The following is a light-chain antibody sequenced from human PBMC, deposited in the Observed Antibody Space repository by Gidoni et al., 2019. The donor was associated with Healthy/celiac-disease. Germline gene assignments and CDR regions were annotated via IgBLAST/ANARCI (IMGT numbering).Light chain of an antibody. Sequence: DIQMTQSPSSLSASVGDRVTITCQASQDISNYLNWYQQKPGKAPKLLIYEASNLETGVPSRFSGSGSGTDFTFTISSLQPEDIATYYCQQYDNLLEITFGPGTKVDIK. CDR2: EAS. CDR3: QQYDNLLEIT. V-gene: IGKV1-33*01. J-gene: IGKJ3*01. CDR1: QDISNY.